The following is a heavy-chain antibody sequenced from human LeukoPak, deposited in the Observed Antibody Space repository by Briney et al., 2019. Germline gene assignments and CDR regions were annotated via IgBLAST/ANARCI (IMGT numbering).Heavy chain of an antibody. CDR2: IYTSGST. CDR1: GGSISSFY. D-gene: IGHD3-22*01. J-gene: IGHJ5*02. Sequence: SETLSLTCTVSGGSISSFYWTWIRQPAGKGLEWIGLIYTSGSTNYNPSLKSRVTMSVDTSKNQFSLKLSSVTAADTAVYYCARGFHYYDSSGYNPDWFDPWGQGTLVTVSS. CDR3: ARGFHYYDSSGYNPDWFDP. V-gene: IGHV4-4*07.